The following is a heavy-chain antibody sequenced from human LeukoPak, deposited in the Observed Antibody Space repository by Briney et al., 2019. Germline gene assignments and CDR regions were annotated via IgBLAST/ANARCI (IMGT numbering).Heavy chain of an antibody. J-gene: IGHJ4*02. D-gene: IGHD3-22*01. CDR1: GGSFSHYY. V-gene: IGHV4-59*08. Sequence: SETLSLTCTVSGGSFSHYYWSWIRQPPGKGLEWIGSIYYSGPTNYNPSLQSRVTISVDTSKNQFSLKLTSVTAADTAVYYCARRIYFDNTGYLFDYWGQGALVTVSP. CDR3: ARRIYFDNTGYLFDY. CDR2: IYYSGPT.